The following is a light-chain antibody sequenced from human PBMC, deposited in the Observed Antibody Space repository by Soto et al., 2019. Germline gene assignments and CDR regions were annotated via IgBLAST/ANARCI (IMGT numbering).Light chain of an antibody. CDR2: AAS. Sequence: IQLTQSPSSLSASVGDRVTITCRASQGVSSYLAWYQQKPGKAPKLLIYAASTLQNGVPSRFSGSGSETEFTLTISSLQPDDFATYYCQQYNSYWTFGQGTKVEIK. CDR1: QGVSSY. J-gene: IGKJ1*01. V-gene: IGKV1-9*01. CDR3: QQYNSYWT.